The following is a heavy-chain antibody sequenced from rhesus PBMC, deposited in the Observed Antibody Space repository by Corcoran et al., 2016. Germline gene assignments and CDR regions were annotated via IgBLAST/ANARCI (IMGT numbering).Heavy chain of an antibody. V-gene: IGHV1S2*01. CDR3: ARGYCSSTYCSLSAFDF. CDR1: GYTFTDYY. CDR2: INPYNGNT. D-gene: IGHD2-15*01. Sequence: QVQLVQSGAEVKKPGSSVKVSCKASGYTFTDYYMHWVRPAPRQGLEWMGWINPYNGNTKYAQKCQGRGTMTRDTSTSTAYMELSSLRSEDTAVYYCARGYCSSTYCSLSAFDFWGQGLRVTVSS. J-gene: IGHJ3*01.